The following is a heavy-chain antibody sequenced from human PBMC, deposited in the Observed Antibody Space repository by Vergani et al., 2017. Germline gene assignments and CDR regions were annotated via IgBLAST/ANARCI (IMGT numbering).Heavy chain of an antibody. CDR2: ISGSGGST. CDR1: GFTFSSYA. Sequence: EVQLLESGGGLVQPGGSLRLSCAASGFTFSSYAMSWVRQAPGKGLEWVSAISGSGGSTYYADSVKGRFTISRDNSKNTLYLQMNSLRAEDTAVYYCAKLRPAATSFVNYMDVWGKGTTVTVSS. V-gene: IGHV3-23*01. J-gene: IGHJ6*03. D-gene: IGHD2-2*01. CDR3: AKLRPAATSFVNYMDV.